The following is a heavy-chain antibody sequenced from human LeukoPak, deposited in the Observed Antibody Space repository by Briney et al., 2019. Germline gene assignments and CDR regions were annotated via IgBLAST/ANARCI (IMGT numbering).Heavy chain of an antibody. Sequence: PSETLSLTCTVSGGSISSYYWSWIRQPPGKGLEWIGYIYYSGSTNYNPSLKSRVPISVDTSKHQFPLKLSSVTAADTAVYYCATSMVRGVTGFDYWGQGTLVTVSS. D-gene: IGHD3-10*01. V-gene: IGHV4-59*01. J-gene: IGHJ4*02. CDR1: GGSISSYY. CDR2: IYYSGST. CDR3: ATSMVRGVTGFDY.